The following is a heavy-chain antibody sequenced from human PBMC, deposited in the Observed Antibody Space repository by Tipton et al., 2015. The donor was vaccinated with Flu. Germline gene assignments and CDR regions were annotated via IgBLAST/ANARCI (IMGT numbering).Heavy chain of an antibody. CDR1: GGSMNNYY. D-gene: IGHD1-1*01. CDR2: TSASGST. V-gene: IGHV4-4*07. J-gene: IGHJ5*02. Sequence: TLSLTCTVSGGSMNNYYWNWIRQPAGKGLEWIGRTSASGSTTDYNPSLKSRVTMSIDTSKNQFSLNLRYVTAADTAVYYCARDRYAGSSNYFDPWGQGTLVTVSS. CDR3: ARDRYAGSSNYFDP.